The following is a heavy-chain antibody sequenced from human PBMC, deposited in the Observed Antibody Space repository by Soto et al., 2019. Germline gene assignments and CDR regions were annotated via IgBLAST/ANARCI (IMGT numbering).Heavy chain of an antibody. V-gene: IGHV3-23*01. CDR3: AKDRHPDGIWPFHF. D-gene: IGHD1-20*01. J-gene: IGHJ1*01. CDR2: FLGSGTNT. Sequence: EVQLLEAGGHLVQPGGSLRLSCAASGFTFSAYTMSWVRHIPGKGLEWVSGFLGSGTNTWYADSVKGRFTISRDNSKNMQFQHTNSLSADDTAVNFCAKDRHPDGIWPFHFWGQGTLVSLSS. CDR1: GFTFSAYT.